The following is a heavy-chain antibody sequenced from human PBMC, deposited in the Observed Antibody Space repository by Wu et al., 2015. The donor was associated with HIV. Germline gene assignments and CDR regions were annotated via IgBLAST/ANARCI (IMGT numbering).Heavy chain of an antibody. D-gene: IGHD3-16*01. V-gene: IGHV1-69*11. CDR3: ARAMRGSNGRSGAFDI. Sequence: VQLVQSGAEVRKPGSSVKVSCKASGGSFSSFAINWVRQAPGQGLEWMGRIIPIRGTTNYVQKFQGRVTITADEGTSTAFMELSSLRSEDTAVYYCARAMRGSNGRSGAFDIWGQRDNGHRLF. J-gene: IGHJ3*02. CDR1: GGSFSSFA. CDR2: IIPIRGTT.